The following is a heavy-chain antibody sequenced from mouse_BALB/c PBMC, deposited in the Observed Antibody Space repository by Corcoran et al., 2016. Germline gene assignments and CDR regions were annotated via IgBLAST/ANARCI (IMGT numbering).Heavy chain of an antibody. V-gene: IGHV1-26*01. CDR3: ARDYEYNFDY. D-gene: IGHD2-4*01. Sequence: EVQLQRSGPELVKPGASVKMSCKASGYTFTDYYMTWVKQSHGKSLAWIGDINPNNGGTSYNQKFKGKATLTVDKSSSTAYMQLNSLTSEDSAVYYCARDYEYNFDYWGQGTTLTVSS. J-gene: IGHJ2*01. CDR2: INPNNGGT. CDR1: GYTFTDYY.